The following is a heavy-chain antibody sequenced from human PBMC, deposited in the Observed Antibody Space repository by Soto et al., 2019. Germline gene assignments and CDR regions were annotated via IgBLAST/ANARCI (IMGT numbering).Heavy chain of an antibody. CDR3: ARVPGIEVAGHSWFDP. CDR2: SYYGGST. Sequence: QVQLQESGPGLVKPSQTLSLTCTVSGGSISRDYYWSWIRQPPGKGLEWIGYSYYGGSTHYNPSLKRRVTISLDTSKNQFSLNLGSVTAADTAVYYCARVPGIEVAGHSWFDPWGQGTLVTVSS. CDR1: GGSISRDYY. V-gene: IGHV4-30-4*01. D-gene: IGHD6-19*01. J-gene: IGHJ5*02.